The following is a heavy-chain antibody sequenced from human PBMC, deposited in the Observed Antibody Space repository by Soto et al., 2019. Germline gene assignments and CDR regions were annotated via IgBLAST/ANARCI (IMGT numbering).Heavy chain of an antibody. D-gene: IGHD3-10*01. CDR3: AREPEPLYYYGSGSLGAANAFDI. CDR2: ISAYNGNT. V-gene: IGHV1-18*01. J-gene: IGHJ3*02. CDR1: GYTFTSYG. Sequence: GASVNVSCKAPGYTFTSYGISWVRQAPGQGLEWMGWISAYNGNTNYAQKLQGRVTMTTDTSTSTAYMELRSLRSDDTAVYYCAREPEPLYYYGSGSLGAANAFDIWGQGTMVTVSS.